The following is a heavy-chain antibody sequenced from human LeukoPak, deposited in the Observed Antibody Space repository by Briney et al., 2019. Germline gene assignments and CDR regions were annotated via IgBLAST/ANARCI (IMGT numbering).Heavy chain of an antibody. V-gene: IGHV1-24*01. Sequence: ASVKVSCKVSGYTLTEMSIHWVRQAPGGALEWMGGFDPEDGETVYAPKFQGRVTMTEDTSADTAYMELSSLRSEDTAVYYCTTCLNGAGQPVAIYYYGMDVWGQGTTVTVS. J-gene: IGHJ6*02. D-gene: IGHD2-2*01. CDR2: FDPEDGET. CDR1: GYTLTEMS. CDR3: TTCLNGAGQPVAIYYYGMDV.